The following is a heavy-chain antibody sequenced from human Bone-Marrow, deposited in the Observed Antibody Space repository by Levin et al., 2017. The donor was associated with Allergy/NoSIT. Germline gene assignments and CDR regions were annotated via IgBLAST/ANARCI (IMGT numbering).Heavy chain of an antibody. J-gene: IGHJ3*02. CDR3: ARGGSSGYLMNAFDI. CDR1: GFTCSNFE. D-gene: IGHD3-22*01. Sequence: PGGSLRLSCAVSGFTCSNFEMNWVRQAPGKGLEWVSYISISGTTIYYADSVKGRFTISRDTSKNSLYLEMNSLRGEDTAVYYCARGGSSGYLMNAFDIWGQGTMVTVSS. V-gene: IGHV3-48*03. CDR2: ISISGTTI.